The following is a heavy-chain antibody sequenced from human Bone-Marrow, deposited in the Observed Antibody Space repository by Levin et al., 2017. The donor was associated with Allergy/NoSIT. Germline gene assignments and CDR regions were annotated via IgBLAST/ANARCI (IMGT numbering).Heavy chain of an antibody. J-gene: IGHJ3*02. V-gene: IGHV1-8*01. Sequence: ASVKVSCKASGYTFTNEDINWVRQAPGQGLEWMGWMNPKNGNAGYAQKFQGRLSMTRNTSISTAYMELSNLRSEDTAIYYCTRGLWGSGGFDIWGQGTMVTVSS. CDR3: TRGLWGSGGFDI. D-gene: IGHD3-16*01. CDR2: MNPKNGNA. CDR1: GYTFTNED.